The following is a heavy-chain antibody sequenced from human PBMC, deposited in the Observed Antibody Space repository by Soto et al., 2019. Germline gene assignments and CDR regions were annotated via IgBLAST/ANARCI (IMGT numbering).Heavy chain of an antibody. CDR2: IYWNDDK. CDR3: AHSTVDYDILTGYYMSSYYYYGMDV. CDR1: GFSLSTSGVG. J-gene: IGHJ6*02. V-gene: IGHV2-5*01. Sequence: SGPTLVKPTQTLTLTCTFSGFSLSTSGVGVGWIRQPPGKALEWLALIYWNDDKRHSPSLKSRLTITKDTSKNQVVLTMTHMDPVDTATYYCAHSTVDYDILTGYYMSSYYYYGMDVWGQGTTVTVSS. D-gene: IGHD3-9*01.